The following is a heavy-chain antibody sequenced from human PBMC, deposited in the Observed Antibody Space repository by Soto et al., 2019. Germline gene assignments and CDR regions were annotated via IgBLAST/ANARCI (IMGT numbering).Heavy chain of an antibody. CDR3: ARGAHTYGYVFDY. CDR1: GYTFTSNA. V-gene: IGHV1-3*01. D-gene: IGHD5-18*01. CDR2: VNAGNGYT. Sequence: GASLKVSCKSSGYTFTSNAIHWVRQAPGQSLEWMGWVNAGNGYTKYLQNFQGRVTISSDTSASTAYMELNSLRSEDTAVYYCARGAHTYGYVFDYWGQGALVTVSS. J-gene: IGHJ4*02.